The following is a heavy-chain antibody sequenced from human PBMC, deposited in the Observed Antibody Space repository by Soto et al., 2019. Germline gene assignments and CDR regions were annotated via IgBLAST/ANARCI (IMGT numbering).Heavy chain of an antibody. Sequence: QVQLVQSGAEVKKPGSSVKVSCKASGGTFSSYAISWVRQAPGQGLEWMGGIIPIFGTANYAQKFQGRVTLTADESTRTAYMELSSLGSEDTAVYYCARSARVGGTVTTFDYWGQGTLVTVSS. V-gene: IGHV1-69*12. J-gene: IGHJ4*02. D-gene: IGHD4-17*01. CDR2: IIPIFGTA. CDR1: GGTFSSYA. CDR3: ARSARVGGTVTTFDY.